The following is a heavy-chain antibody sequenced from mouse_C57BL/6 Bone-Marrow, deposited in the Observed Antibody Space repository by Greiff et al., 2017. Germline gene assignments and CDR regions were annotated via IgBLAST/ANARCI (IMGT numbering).Heavy chain of an antibody. CDR1: GYTFTSYW. CDR3: ARDNYYYGNSYVPHYYAMEY. J-gene: IGHJ4*01. Sequence: QVQLQQPGAELVMPGASVKLFCKASGYTFTSYWMHWVKQRPGQGLEWIGEIDPSDSYTNYNQKFKGKSTLTVDKSSSTAYMQLSSLTSEDSAVYYCARDNYYYGNSYVPHYYAMEYWGQGTSVTVSS. CDR2: IDPSDSYT. V-gene: IGHV1-69*01. D-gene: IGHD1-1*01.